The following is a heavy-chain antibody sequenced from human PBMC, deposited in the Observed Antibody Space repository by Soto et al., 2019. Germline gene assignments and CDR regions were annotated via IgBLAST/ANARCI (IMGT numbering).Heavy chain of an antibody. V-gene: IGHV3-30*18. CDR3: AKDYYRGYSYAHDY. Sequence: GGSLRLSCAASGFSFRSYAMHWFRQAPGKGLEWVAVISYDGSNKEYADSVKGRFTISRDNSKNTVYLQMNSLRGEDTAVYYCAKDYYRGYSYAHDYWGQGTLVTVSS. CDR1: GFSFRSYA. J-gene: IGHJ4*02. D-gene: IGHD5-18*01. CDR2: ISYDGSNK.